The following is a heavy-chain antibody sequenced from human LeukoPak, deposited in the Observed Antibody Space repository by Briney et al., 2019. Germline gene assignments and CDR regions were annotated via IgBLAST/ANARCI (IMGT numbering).Heavy chain of an antibody. CDR2: INPRGGTT. CDR3: AKVAARYGDYYFDY. Sequence: ASVKVSCKASGYTFTSYFMYWVRQAPGQGLEWMGLINPRGGTTRYAQKFQGRVTITRDTSASAAYMELSSLRSDDMAVYYCAKVAARYGDYYFDYWGQGTLVTVSS. CDR1: GYTFTSYF. J-gene: IGHJ4*02. D-gene: IGHD4-17*01. V-gene: IGHV1-46*01.